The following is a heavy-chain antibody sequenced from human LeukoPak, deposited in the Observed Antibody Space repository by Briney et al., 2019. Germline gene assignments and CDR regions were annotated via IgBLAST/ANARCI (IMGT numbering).Heavy chain of an antibody. CDR1: GFTFSSYA. D-gene: IGHD3-22*01. CDR2: ISDNGGST. J-gene: IGHJ4*02. V-gene: IGHV3-23*01. Sequence: GGSLRLSCAASGFTFSSYAMSWVRQAPGKGLEWVSAISDNGGSTYYADSVKGRFTISRDNAKNTLYLQMNSLRAEDTAVYYCAKDQRGATYYYDSSGYYFDYWGQRTLVTVSS. CDR3: AKDQRGATYYYDSSGYYFDY.